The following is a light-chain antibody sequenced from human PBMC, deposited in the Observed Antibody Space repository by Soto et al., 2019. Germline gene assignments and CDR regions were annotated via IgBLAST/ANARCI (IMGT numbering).Light chain of an antibody. Sequence: SYELTQPPSVSVAPGKTATLTCGGDNIGSKTVHWYQQKPGQAPVLVISYDTDRPSGIPERYSGSNSGNTATLTISTVEAGDEAGYFGQMWDSSSEYAVGSGTKLTV. J-gene: IGLJ1*01. CDR3: QMWDSSSEYA. V-gene: IGLV3-21*04. CDR1: NIGSKT. CDR2: YDT.